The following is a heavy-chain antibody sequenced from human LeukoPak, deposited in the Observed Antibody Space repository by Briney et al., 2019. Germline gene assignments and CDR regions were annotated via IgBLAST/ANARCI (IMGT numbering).Heavy chain of an antibody. V-gene: IGHV3-30*18. CDR2: ISYDGSNK. CDR1: GFTFSSYG. Sequence: GGSLRLSCAASGFTFSSYGMHWVRQAPGKGVEWVAVISYDGSNKYYADSVKGRFTISRDNSKNTLYLQMNSLRAEDTAVYYCAKDRDWYYFDYWGQGTLVTVSS. J-gene: IGHJ4*02. D-gene: IGHD5-24*01. CDR3: AKDRDWYYFDY.